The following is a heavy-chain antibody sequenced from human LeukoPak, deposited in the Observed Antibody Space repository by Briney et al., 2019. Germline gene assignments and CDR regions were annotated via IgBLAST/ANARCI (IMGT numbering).Heavy chain of an antibody. CDR2: ISWNSGFI. Sequence: GGSLRISCTASGFTFDDYAMHWVRQAPGKGLEWVSGISWNSGFIGYADSVKGRFTISRDNAKNSLYLQMNSLRTEDTALYHCAKDYGSGSYQINFFDYWGQGTLVTVSS. CDR3: AKDYGSGSYQINFFDY. CDR1: GFTFDDYA. V-gene: IGHV3-9*01. D-gene: IGHD3-10*01. J-gene: IGHJ4*02.